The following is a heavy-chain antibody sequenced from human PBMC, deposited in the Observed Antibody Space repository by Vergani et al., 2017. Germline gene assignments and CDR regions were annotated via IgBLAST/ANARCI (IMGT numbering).Heavy chain of an antibody. CDR3: ASAYGRYDWFDY. J-gene: IGHJ4*01. D-gene: IGHD1-20*01. CDR2: ISGQNFRT. V-gene: IGHV3-23*01. CDR1: GFTFTAHG. Sequence: EVQLLESGGGSAQPGESLRLSCVASGFTFTAHGLNWVRQAPGKGLEWVSGISGQNFRTPYADSVKGRVTISRDNSKNTLYLQMNSLRVEDTAVYYCASAYGRYDWFDYWGQRTLVTVSS.